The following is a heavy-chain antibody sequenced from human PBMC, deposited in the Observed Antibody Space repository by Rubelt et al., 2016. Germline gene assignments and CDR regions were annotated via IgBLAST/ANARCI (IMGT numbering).Heavy chain of an antibody. CDR1: GASITSTRHY. J-gene: IGHJ4*02. CDR3: ARNFGDYGGSSDY. D-gene: IGHD4-23*01. CDR2: VYYSGKT. Sequence: QLQLQESGPGLVKPSETLSLTCSVSGASITSTRHYWGWIRQPPGKGLEWIGSVYYSGKTYSNPSLKSRVTISVDTSENRLSLRVNSVTAADTAVYYCARNFGDYGGSSDYWGQGTLVTVSS. V-gene: IGHV4-39*07.